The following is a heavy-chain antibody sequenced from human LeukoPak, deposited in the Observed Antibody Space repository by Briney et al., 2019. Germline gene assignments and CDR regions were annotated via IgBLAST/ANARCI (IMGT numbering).Heavy chain of an antibody. CDR1: GGSVSSSSYH. Sequence: SETLSLTCTVSGGSVSSSSYHWDWIRQPPGKGLEWIGSIYYSGSTYYNPSLKNRVTISVDTSKNQFSLKLSSVTAADTAVYYCASSWFVRVRRDAFDIWGQGTMVTVSS. CDR2: IYYSGST. D-gene: IGHD3-10*01. J-gene: IGHJ3*02. CDR3: ASSWFVRVRRDAFDI. V-gene: IGHV4-39*01.